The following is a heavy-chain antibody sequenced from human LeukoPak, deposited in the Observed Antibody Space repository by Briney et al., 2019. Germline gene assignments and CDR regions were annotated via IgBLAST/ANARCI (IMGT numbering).Heavy chain of an antibody. CDR2: INSNSDVT. CDR1: GYTFTGYY. CDR3: ARRSPITSGSYTNHWFDP. D-gene: IGHD3-10*01. Sequence: GASVKVSCKASGYTFTGYYMHWVRQAPGQGLEWMGWINSNSDVTNYAQKFQGRVTMTRDTSISTAYMELSRLTSDDTAVYYCARRSPITSGSYTNHWFDPWGQGTLVTVSS. V-gene: IGHV1-2*02. J-gene: IGHJ5*02.